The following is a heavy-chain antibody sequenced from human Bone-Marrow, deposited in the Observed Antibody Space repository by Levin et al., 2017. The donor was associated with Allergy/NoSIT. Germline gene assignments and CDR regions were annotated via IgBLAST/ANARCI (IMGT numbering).Heavy chain of an antibody. CDR2: ISSSGSTI. Sequence: GESLKISCAASGFTFSDYYMSWIRQAPGKGLEWVSYISSSGSTIYYADSVKGRFTISRDNAKNSLYLQMNSLRAEDTAVYYCARAHSGITGTTGGYFDYWGQGTLVTVSS. V-gene: IGHV3-11*01. CDR1: GFTFSDYY. CDR3: ARAHSGITGTTGGYFDY. D-gene: IGHD1-7*01. J-gene: IGHJ4*02.